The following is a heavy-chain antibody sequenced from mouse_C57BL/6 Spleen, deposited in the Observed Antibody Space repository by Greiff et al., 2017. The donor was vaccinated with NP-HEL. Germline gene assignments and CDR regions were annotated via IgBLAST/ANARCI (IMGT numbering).Heavy chain of an antibody. CDR2: IYPGDGDT. CDR3: AREVYYYGSSPYYFDY. D-gene: IGHD1-1*01. V-gene: IGHV1-82*01. J-gene: IGHJ2*01. Sequence: VQRVESGPELVKPGASVKISCKASGYAFSSSWMNWVKQRPGKGLEWIGRIYPGDGDTNYNGKFKGKATLTADKSSSTAYMQLSSLTSEDSAVYFCAREVYYYGSSPYYFDYWGQGTTLTVSS. CDR1: GYAFSSSW.